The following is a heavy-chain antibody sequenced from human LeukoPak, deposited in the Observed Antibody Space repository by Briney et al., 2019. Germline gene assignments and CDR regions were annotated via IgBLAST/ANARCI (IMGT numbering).Heavy chain of an antibody. CDR2: ISYDGSNK. CDR3: ASSDGMDV. V-gene: IGHV3-30-3*01. Sequence: AGRSLRLSCAASGFTFSSYAMHWVRQAPGKGLEWVAVISYDGSNKYYADSVKGRFTISRDNSKNTLYLQMNSLRAEDTAVYYCASSDGMDVWGQGTTVTVSS. CDR1: GFTFSSYA. J-gene: IGHJ6*02.